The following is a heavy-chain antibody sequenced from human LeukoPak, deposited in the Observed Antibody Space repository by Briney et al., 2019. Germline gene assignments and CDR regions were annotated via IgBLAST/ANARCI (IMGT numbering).Heavy chain of an antibody. J-gene: IGHJ4*02. CDR1: GFTFSNYG. D-gene: IGHD2-2*01. V-gene: IGHV3-30*02. Sequence: GGSLRLSCAASGFTFSNYGMHWVRQAPGKGLEWVAFVRYDETTKFYADSVKGRFTISRDNSKTTLYLQMNSLRAEDTAVYYCAKDVPAAYFDYWGQGTLVTVSS. CDR3: AKDVPAAYFDY. CDR2: VRYDETTK.